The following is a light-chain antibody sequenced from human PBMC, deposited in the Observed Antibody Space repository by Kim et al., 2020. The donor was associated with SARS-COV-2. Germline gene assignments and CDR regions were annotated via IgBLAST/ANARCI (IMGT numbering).Light chain of an antibody. J-gene: IGKJ4*01. V-gene: IGKV3-15*01. CDR3: QQYNNWPLT. CDR2: GAS. CDR1: QSVSSN. Sequence: EIVLTQSPATLSVSPGERATLSCRASQSVSSNLDWYQQKPGQAPWLLIYGASTRATGIPARCSGSGSGTEFTLTISSLQSEDVAVYYCQQYNNWPLTFGGGTQVEIK.